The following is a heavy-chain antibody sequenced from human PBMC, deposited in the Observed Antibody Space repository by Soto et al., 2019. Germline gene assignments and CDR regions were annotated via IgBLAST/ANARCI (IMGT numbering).Heavy chain of an antibody. CDR2: IYYSGST. CDR3: ARYRTRNSGYDLGDY. J-gene: IGHJ4*02. V-gene: IGHV4-31*03. CDR1: GGSISIGGYY. Sequence: PSDTLSLTCTVSGGSISIGGYYWSWILHHPGKGLERIGYIYYSGSTYYNPSLKSRVTISVDTSKSQFSLQLSSVTAADTAVYYCARYRTRNSGYDLGDYWGQGTLVTVSS. D-gene: IGHD5-12*01.